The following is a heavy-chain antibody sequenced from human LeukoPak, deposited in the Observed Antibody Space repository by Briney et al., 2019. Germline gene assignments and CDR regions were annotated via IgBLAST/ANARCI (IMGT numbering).Heavy chain of an antibody. V-gene: IGHV4-4*07. Sequence: SETLSLTCTVSGGSISSYYWSWIRQPAGKGLEWIGRIYTSGSNNYNPSLKSRGTISVDTSKNQFSLKLSSVTAADTAVYYCARNYVSPPPRVNSSGSYYYYYYMDVWGKGTTVTVSS. CDR3: ARNYVSPPPRVNSSGSYYYYYYMDV. CDR2: IYTSGSN. J-gene: IGHJ6*03. D-gene: IGHD5-18*01. CDR1: GGSISSYY.